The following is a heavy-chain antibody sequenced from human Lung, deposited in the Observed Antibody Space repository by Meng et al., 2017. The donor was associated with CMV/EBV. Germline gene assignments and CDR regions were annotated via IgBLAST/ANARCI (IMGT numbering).Heavy chain of an antibody. CDR1: GFTFSVYS. Sequence: GGSXRLXXAASGFTFSVYSMIWVRQAPGKGLEWVSTISSSSSFISYVDSVKGRFTISRDNAENSLYLHMNGLRAEDTAVYFCARESRGSFVLDAWGQGTTVTVSS. V-gene: IGHV3-21*01. J-gene: IGHJ6*02. CDR2: ISSSSSFI. D-gene: IGHD3-22*01. CDR3: ARESRGSFVLDA.